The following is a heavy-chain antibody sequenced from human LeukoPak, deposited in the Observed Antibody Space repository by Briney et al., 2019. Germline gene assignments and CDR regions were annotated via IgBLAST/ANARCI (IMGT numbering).Heavy chain of an antibody. J-gene: IGHJ5*02. V-gene: IGHV1-2*02. CDR1: GYTFTGYY. Sequence: GASVKVSCKASGYTFTGYYMHWVRQAPGQGLEWMGWINPNSGGTNYAQKFQGRVTMTRDTSISTAYMELSRLRSDDTAVYYCARGLLDCSSTSCHNWFDPWGQGTLVTVSS. CDR3: ARGLLDCSSTSCHNWFDP. CDR2: INPNSGGT. D-gene: IGHD2-2*01.